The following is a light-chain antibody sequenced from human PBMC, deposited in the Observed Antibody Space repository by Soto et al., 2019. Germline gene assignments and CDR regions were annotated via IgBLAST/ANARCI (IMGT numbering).Light chain of an antibody. CDR1: QSVSSN. J-gene: IGKJ2*01. Sequence: EIVMTQSPATLSVSPGERATLSCRASQSVSSNLAWYQQKPGQAPRPLIYGASTRATGIPARFSGGGSGTEFTLTISSLQSEDFAVYYCQQYNNWPPYPFGQGTKLEI. V-gene: IGKV3-15*01. CDR3: QQYNNWPPYP. CDR2: GAS.